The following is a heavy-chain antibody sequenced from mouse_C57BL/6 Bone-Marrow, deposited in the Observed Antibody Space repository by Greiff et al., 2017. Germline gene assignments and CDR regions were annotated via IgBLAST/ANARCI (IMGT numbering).Heavy chain of an antibody. V-gene: IGHV1-15*01. Sequence: SGAELVRPGASVTLSCKASGYTFTDYEMHWVKQTPVHGLEWIGAIDPETGGTAYNQKFKGKAILTADKSSSTAYMELRSLTSEDSAVYYCTKTGTGGFDYWGQGTTLTVSS. CDR3: TKTGTGGFDY. D-gene: IGHD4-1*01. J-gene: IGHJ2*01. CDR2: IDPETGGT. CDR1: GYTFTDYE.